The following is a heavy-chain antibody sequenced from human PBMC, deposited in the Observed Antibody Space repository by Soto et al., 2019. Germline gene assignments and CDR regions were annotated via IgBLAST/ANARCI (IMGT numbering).Heavy chain of an antibody. D-gene: IGHD2-2*02. CDR2: IYYSGGT. Sequence: SETLSLTCTVSGGSISSGGYYWSWIRQHPGKGLEWIGYIYYSGGTYYNPSLKSRVTISVDTSKNQFSLKLSSVTAADTAVYYCARGKYRNWFDPWGQGTLVTVSS. V-gene: IGHV4-31*03. CDR1: GGSISSGGYY. CDR3: ARGKYRNWFDP. J-gene: IGHJ5*02.